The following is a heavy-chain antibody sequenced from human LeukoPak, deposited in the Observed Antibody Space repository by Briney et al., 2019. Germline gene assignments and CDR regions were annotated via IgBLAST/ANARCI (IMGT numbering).Heavy chain of an antibody. CDR2: ISGAGGST. Sequence: GGSLRLSCEASGFTFSSYAMSWVRQAPGKGLEWVSAISGAGGSTYYADSVKGRFTISRDNSKNSLYLQMNSLRAEDTAVYYCARDAITMVRGVISWGQGTLVTVSS. CDR1: GFTFSSYA. D-gene: IGHD3-10*01. J-gene: IGHJ4*02. CDR3: ARDAITMVRGVIS. V-gene: IGHV3-23*01.